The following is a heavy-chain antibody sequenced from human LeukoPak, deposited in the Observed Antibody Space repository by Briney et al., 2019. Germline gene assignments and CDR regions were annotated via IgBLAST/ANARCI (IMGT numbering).Heavy chain of an antibody. V-gene: IGHV3-21*01. CDR2: ISSSSSYI. D-gene: IGHD1-1*01. CDR1: GFTFSSYS. Sequence: GGSLRLSCAASGFTFSSYSMNWVRQAPGKGLEWVSSISSSSSYIYYADSVKGRFTISRDNAKNSLYLQMNSLRAEDTAVYYCARADKLIRGPHFDYWGQGTLVTVSS. CDR3: ARADKLIRGPHFDY. J-gene: IGHJ4*02.